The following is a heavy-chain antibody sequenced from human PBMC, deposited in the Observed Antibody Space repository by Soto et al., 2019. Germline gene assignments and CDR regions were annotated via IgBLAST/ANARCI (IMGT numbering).Heavy chain of an antibody. Sequence: GGSLRLSCAASGFTFSSYGMHWVRQAPGKGLEWVAVIWYDGSNKYYADSVKGRFTISRDNSKNTLYLQMNSLRAEDTAVYYCARDQRVGATRHFDYWGQGTLVTVSS. V-gene: IGHV3-33*01. CDR2: IWYDGSNK. CDR1: GFTFSSYG. D-gene: IGHD1-26*01. CDR3: ARDQRVGATRHFDY. J-gene: IGHJ4*02.